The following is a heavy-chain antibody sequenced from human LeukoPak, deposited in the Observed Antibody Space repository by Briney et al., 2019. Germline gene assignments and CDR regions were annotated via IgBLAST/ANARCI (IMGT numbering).Heavy chain of an antibody. CDR2: ISSSSSYT. CDR3: ARGFIAAVPVDY. J-gene: IGHJ4*02. V-gene: IGHV3-11*03. Sequence: PGGSLRLSSAASGFTFSDYYMSWIRQAPGKGLEWVSYISSSSSYTNYADSVKGRFTISRDNAKNSLYLQMNSLRAEDTAVYYCARGFIAAVPVDYWGQGTLVTVSS. D-gene: IGHD6-13*01. CDR1: GFTFSDYY.